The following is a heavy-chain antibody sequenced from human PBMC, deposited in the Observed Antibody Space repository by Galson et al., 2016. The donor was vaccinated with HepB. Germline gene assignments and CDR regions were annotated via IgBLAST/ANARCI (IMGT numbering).Heavy chain of an antibody. V-gene: IGHV4-39*01. J-gene: IGHJ4*02. Sequence: SETLSLTCTVSGGSISSNIYLWAWVRQPPGKGLEWIGTIYYRGTTYYNPSLKSRTTMDVDTSKNQFSLKLSSVTAADTSVYYFARLVHGGTFFASWGQGTLVTVSS. CDR1: GGSISSNIYL. CDR2: IYYRGTT. D-gene: IGHD1-14*01. CDR3: ARLVHGGTFFAS.